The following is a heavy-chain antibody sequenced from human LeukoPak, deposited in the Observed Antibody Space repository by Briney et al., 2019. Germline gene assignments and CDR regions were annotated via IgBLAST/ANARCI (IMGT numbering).Heavy chain of an antibody. D-gene: IGHD5-18*01. CDR2: IYYSGST. CDR1: GVSISIYY. V-gene: IGHV4-59*01. Sequence: PSETLSLTCTVSGVSISIYYWSWIRQPPGKGLEWIGYIYYSGSTNYNPSLKSRVTISVDTSKNQFSLKLSSVTAADTAVYYCARDRIGYSYGSDAFDIWGQGTMVTVSS. CDR3: ARDRIGYSYGSDAFDI. J-gene: IGHJ3*02.